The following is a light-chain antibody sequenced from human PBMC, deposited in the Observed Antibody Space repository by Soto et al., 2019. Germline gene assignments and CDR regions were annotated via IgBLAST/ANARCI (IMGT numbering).Light chain of an antibody. Sequence: QSALTQPASVSGSPGQSITISCTGTSSDVGGYNYVSWYQQYPGKAPKLMIYDVSNRPSGISNRFSGSKSGNTASLTISGLQAEDEADYYCSSHTSIRTVVFGGVTKLTVL. V-gene: IGLV2-14*01. CDR3: SSHTSIRTVV. CDR2: DVS. J-gene: IGLJ2*01. CDR1: SSDVGGYNY.